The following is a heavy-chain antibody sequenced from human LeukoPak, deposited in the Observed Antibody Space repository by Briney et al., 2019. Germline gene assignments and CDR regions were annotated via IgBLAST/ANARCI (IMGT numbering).Heavy chain of an antibody. V-gene: IGHV4-34*01. J-gene: IGHJ4*02. CDR1: GGSFSGYY. Sequence: SETLSLTCAVYGGSFSGYYWSWIRQPPGKGLEWIGEINHSRSTNYNPSLKSRVTISVDTSKNQFSLKLSSVTAADTAVYYCARVAGGYSPFDYWGQGTLVTVSS. D-gene: IGHD3-22*01. CDR2: INHSRST. CDR3: ARVAGGYSPFDY.